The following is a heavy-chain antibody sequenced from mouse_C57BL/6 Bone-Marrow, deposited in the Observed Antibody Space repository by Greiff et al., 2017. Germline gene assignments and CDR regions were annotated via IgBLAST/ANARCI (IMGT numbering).Heavy chain of an antibody. Sequence: VKLVESGPGLVQPSQSLSITCTVSGFSLTSYGVHWVRQSPGKGLEWLGVIWSGGGRDYNAAFISRLSISKDNSKSHVFFQKNRLQADDTAIYYFARPYYYGSSYSYYAMDYWGQGTSVTVSS. CDR3: ARPYYYGSSYSYYAMDY. J-gene: IGHJ4*01. CDR2: IWSGGGR. CDR1: GFSLTSYG. D-gene: IGHD1-1*01. V-gene: IGHV2-2*01.